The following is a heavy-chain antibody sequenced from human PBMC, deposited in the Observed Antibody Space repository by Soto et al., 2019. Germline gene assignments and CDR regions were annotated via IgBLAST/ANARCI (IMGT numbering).Heavy chain of an antibody. CDR3: ARLRRQWLDYYFDY. V-gene: IGHV4-39*01. J-gene: IGHJ4*02. CDR1: GGSISSSSYY. Sequence: QLQLQESGPGLVKPSETLSLTCTVSGGSISSSSYYWGWIRQPPGKGLEWIGSNYYSGSTYYNPSLKSRVTISVDTSKNQFSLKLSSVTAADTAVYYCARLRRQWLDYYFDYWGQGTLVTVSS. D-gene: IGHD6-19*01. CDR2: NYYSGST.